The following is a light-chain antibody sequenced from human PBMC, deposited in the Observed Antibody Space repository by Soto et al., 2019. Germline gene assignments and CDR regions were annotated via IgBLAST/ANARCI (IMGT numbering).Light chain of an antibody. V-gene: IGKV3-15*01. CDR3: QQYNNWPRT. CDR1: QSVSSSS. Sequence: EIVLTQSPGTQSLSPGERATLSCRASQSVSSSSLAWYQQKRGQAPRLLIYGASTRATGIPARFSGSGSGTEFTLTISSLQSEDFAVYYCQQYNNWPRTFGQGTKLEIK. J-gene: IGKJ2*01. CDR2: GAS.